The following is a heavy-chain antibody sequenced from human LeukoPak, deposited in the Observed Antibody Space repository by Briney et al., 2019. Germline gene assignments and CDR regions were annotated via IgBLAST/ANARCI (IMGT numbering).Heavy chain of an antibody. Sequence: GGSLRLSCAASGFTFSSYWMSWVRQAPGKGLEWVANIKQDGSEKYNVDSVKGRFTISRDNAKKSLYLQMNSLRAEDTAVYYCAKVGWLHHPGRAFDIWGQGTMVTVSS. V-gene: IGHV3-7*01. CDR3: AKVGWLHHPGRAFDI. CDR1: GFTFSSYW. CDR2: IKQDGSEK. D-gene: IGHD5-24*01. J-gene: IGHJ3*02.